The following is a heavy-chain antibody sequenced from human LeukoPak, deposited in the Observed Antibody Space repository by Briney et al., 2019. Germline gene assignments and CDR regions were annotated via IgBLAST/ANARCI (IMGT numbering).Heavy chain of an antibody. J-gene: IGHJ4*02. Sequence: SVKVSCKASGYTFTSYGISWVRQAPGQGLEWMGGIIPIFGTANYAQKFQGRVTITTDESTSTAYMELNSLRSEDTAVYYCARASESYPWYFDYWGQGTLVTVSS. D-gene: IGHD1-26*01. CDR1: GYTFTSYG. V-gene: IGHV1-69*05. CDR2: IIPIFGTA. CDR3: ARASESYPWYFDY.